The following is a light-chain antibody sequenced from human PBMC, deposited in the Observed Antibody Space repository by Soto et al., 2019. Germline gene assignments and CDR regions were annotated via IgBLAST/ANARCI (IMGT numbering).Light chain of an antibody. J-gene: IGLJ1*01. CDR1: SSDVESYNL. CDR2: DVS. CDR3: CSYAGSYTFYV. Sequence: QSALTQPASVSGSLGQSITISCTGTSSDVESYNLVSWYQQHPGKAPKVMIYDVSKRPSGVPDRFSGSKSGNTASLTLSGLQAEDEADYYCCSYAGSYTFYVFGTGTKLTVL. V-gene: IGLV2-11*01.